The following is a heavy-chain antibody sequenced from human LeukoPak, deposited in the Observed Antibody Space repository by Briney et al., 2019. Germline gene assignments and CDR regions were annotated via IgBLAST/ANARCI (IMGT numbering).Heavy chain of an antibody. J-gene: IGHJ1*01. D-gene: IGHD2-2*01. CDR3: ARDHCSSTSCYLLQH. CDR1: GFTFSSYG. V-gene: IGHV3-33*01. CDR2: ICYDGSNK. Sequence: GGALRLSCAAPGFTFSSYGMHWVRQAPGKGLERVAVICYDGSNKYYAASVKRRFTISRDNSKNTLYLQRNSLRAEETAVYYCARDHCSSTSCYLLQHWGQGTLVTVSS.